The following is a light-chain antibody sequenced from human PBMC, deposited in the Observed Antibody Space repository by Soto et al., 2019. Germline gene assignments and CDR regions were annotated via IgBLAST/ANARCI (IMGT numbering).Light chain of an antibody. J-gene: IGKJ2*01. V-gene: IGKV3-15*01. CDR3: QQYNNWPLSYT. Sequence: EIVMTQSPATLSVSPGERATLSCRASQSVSSNLAWYQQKPGQAPRLLIYGASTRATGIPARFSGSGSGTDVTLTISSLQSEDFAVYYCQQYNNWPLSYTFGQGTKLEIK. CDR1: QSVSSN. CDR2: GAS.